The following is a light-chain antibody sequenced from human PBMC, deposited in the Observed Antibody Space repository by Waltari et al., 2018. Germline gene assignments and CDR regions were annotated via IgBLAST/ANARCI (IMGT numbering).Light chain of an antibody. CDR2: DDT. Sequence: SYVLTQPPSVSVAPGQTARLTGGGNNIGTYHVHWYQQKPGQAPVLVVYDDTDRPSGIPERFSGSNSGNTATLTISRVEAGDEADYHCQVWDSTSDHWVFGGGTKLTVL. CDR3: QVWDSTSDHWV. CDR1: NIGTYH. J-gene: IGLJ3*02. V-gene: IGLV3-21*02.